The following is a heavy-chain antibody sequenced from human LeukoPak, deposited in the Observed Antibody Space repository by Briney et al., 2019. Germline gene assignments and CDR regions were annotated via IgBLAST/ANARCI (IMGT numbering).Heavy chain of an antibody. D-gene: IGHD2-2*01. Sequence: GASVKVSCKASGYTFTGYYMHWVRQAPGQGLEWMGWINPKSGGTNHAQKLQGRVTMTRDTSISTAYMELSRLRSDDTAVYYCASNQGYCSSTSCYPSDAFDIWGQGTMVTVSS. J-gene: IGHJ3*02. CDR2: INPKSGGT. CDR1: GYTFTGYY. CDR3: ASNQGYCSSTSCYPSDAFDI. V-gene: IGHV1-2*02.